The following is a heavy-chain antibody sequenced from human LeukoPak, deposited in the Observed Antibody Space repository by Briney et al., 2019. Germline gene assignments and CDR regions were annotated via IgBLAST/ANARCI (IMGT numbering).Heavy chain of an antibody. Sequence: ASMKVSCKASGYTFTSYGISWVRQAPGHGLEWMGWISGHSGNTNYAQKFQDGATMTTDTSTSTAYMELRSLRFDDTAVYYCARDFAWGSGGAPIDDNWLDPWGQGILVTVSS. D-gene: IGHD7-27*01. CDR3: ARDFAWGSGGAPIDDNWLDP. V-gene: IGHV1-18*01. CDR1: GYTFTSYG. J-gene: IGHJ5*02. CDR2: ISGHSGNT.